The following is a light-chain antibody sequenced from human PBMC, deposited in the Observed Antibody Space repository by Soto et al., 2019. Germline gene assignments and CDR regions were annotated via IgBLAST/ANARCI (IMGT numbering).Light chain of an antibody. V-gene: IGKV3-15*01. CDR3: QQYNNRWT. CDR2: GAY. Sequence: EIVMTQSPATLSVSPGERVTLSCRASQSVGTTLAWYQQKPGQAPRLLIYGAYTRATGIPARFSGSGSGTEFTLTISSLKYEDFAVYYCQQYNNRWTFGQGTKVDIK. CDR1: QSVGTT. J-gene: IGKJ1*01.